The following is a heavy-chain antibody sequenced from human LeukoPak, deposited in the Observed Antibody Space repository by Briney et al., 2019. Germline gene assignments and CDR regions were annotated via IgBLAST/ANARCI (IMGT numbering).Heavy chain of an antibody. CDR1: GDSITSYY. J-gene: IGHJ4*02. V-gene: IGHV4-59*12. Sequence: SETLSLTCTVSGDSITSYYWSWIRQPPGKGLEWIGNIYYSGSTNYNPSLKSRVTISGDTSKNQFSLKLSSVTAADTAVYYCAREATVVVAPMVLWGQGSLVTVSS. CDR2: IYYSGST. CDR3: AREATVVVAPMVL. D-gene: IGHD2-15*01.